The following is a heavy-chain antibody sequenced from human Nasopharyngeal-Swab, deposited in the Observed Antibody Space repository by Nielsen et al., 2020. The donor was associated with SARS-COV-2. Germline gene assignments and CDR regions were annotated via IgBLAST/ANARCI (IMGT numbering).Heavy chain of an antibody. CDR1: GFSLSDYY. J-gene: IGHJ5*02. Sequence: GGSLTLSCAASGFSLSDYYMSWIRQAPGKGLECVSYITSGGSIIYTADSVKGRFTISRDNAKNSLYLLMNSLRAEDTAVYYCAREYSSGWYGRWFDPWGQGTLVTVSS. CDR2: ITSGGSII. CDR3: AREYSSGWYGRWFDP. V-gene: IGHV3-11*01. D-gene: IGHD6-19*01.